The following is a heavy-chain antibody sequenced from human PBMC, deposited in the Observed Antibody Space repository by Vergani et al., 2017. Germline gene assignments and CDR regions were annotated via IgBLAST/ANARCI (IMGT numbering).Heavy chain of an antibody. CDR2: IYYSGST. V-gene: IGHV4-59*01. Sequence: QVQLQESGPGLVKPSETLSLTSTVSGGSISSYYWGWIRQPPGKGLEWIGYIYYSGSTNYNPSLKSRVTISVDTSKNQFSLKLSSVTAADTAVYYCARGASPXYSSGWYGYYGMDVWGQGTTVTVSS. D-gene: IGHD6-19*01. CDR1: GGSISSYY. CDR3: ARGASPXYSSGWYGYYGMDV. J-gene: IGHJ6*02.